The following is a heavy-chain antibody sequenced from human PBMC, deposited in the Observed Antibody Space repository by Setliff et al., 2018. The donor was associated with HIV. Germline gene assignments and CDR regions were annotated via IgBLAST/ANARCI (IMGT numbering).Heavy chain of an antibody. D-gene: IGHD5-12*01. V-gene: IGHV1-69*10. Sequence: ASVKVSCKASGGTFSSYAISWVRQAPGQGLEWMGGIIPILGIANYAQKFQGRVTITADESTSTAYMELSGLRSEDTAVYYCAREGSGYDRKAFDIWGQGTMVTVSS. J-gene: IGHJ3*02. CDR3: AREGSGYDRKAFDI. CDR1: GGTFSSYA. CDR2: IIPILGIA.